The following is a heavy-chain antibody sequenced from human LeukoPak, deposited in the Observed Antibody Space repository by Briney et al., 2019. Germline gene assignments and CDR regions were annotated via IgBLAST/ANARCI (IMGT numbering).Heavy chain of an antibody. CDR2: IYPGDSDI. D-gene: IGHD3-22*01. Sequence: GESLKISCKGSGYGFTSYWIGWVRQMPGKGLEWMGIIYPGDSDIRYSPSFEGQVTISADKSISTACLQWSSLKASDTAMYYCAREGDSSGYHFDYWGQGTLVTVSS. CDR3: AREGDSSGYHFDY. V-gene: IGHV5-51*01. CDR1: GYGFTSYW. J-gene: IGHJ4*02.